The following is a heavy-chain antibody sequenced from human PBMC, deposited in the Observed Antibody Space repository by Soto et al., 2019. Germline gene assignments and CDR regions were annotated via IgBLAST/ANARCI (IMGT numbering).Heavy chain of an antibody. J-gene: IGHJ4*01. V-gene: IGHV1-69*13. CDR2: IIPIFGTA. CDR3: AGVTEPSYVTTYFDY. CDR1: GGTFSSYA. Sequence: SVKVSCKASGGTFSSYAISWVRQAPGQGLEWMGGIIPIFGTANYAQKFQGRVTITADESTSTAYMELSSLRSEDTAVYYCAGVTEPSYVTTYFDYWGQGTLVTVSS. D-gene: IGHD4-17*01.